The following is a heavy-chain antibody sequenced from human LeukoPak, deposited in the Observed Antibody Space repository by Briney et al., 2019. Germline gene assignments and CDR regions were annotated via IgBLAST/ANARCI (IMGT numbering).Heavy chain of an antibody. V-gene: IGHV3-7*01. CDR2: IKSNGSEE. CDR1: GFIFSSYW. Sequence: GGSLTLSCATSGFIFSSYWMCWVRQPPGKGLEWVANIKSNGSEEYYGDSVKGRFTISSDNAKNSLYLQMNSLRVEDTAVYYCARGDLWLGHWGQGSLVTVSS. D-gene: IGHD3-10*01. CDR3: ARGDLWLGH. J-gene: IGHJ4*02.